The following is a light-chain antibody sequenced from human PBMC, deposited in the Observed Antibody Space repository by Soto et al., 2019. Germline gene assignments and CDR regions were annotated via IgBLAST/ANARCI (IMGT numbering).Light chain of an antibody. CDR2: DTF. CDR1: QSVNSD. Sequence: EVVMTQSPATMSVSPGERVTLSCRASQSVNSDLAWYQHKPGQAPRLLIYDTFTRATGIPARFSGRGSGTEFTLTISSLQSEDFAVYYCQQYNNWPPITFGQGTRLEIK. CDR3: QQYNNWPPIT. J-gene: IGKJ5*01. V-gene: IGKV3-15*01.